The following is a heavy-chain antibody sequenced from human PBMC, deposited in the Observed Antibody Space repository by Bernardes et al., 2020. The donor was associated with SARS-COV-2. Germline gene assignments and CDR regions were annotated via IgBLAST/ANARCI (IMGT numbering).Heavy chain of an antibody. CDR3: AKVRGGAYCGADCYSLGYFDC. V-gene: IGHV3-30*18. CDR1: GFTFRSYA. Sequence: GGSLRLSCAASGFTFRSYAMHWVRQAPGKGLEWVALISYDGNNQFYADSVKGRFTVARDNSKNTLYLHMNSLRPEDTAMYYCAKVRGGAYCGADCYSLGYFDCWGQGTLVTVSS. D-gene: IGHD2-21*01. CDR2: ISYDGNNQ. J-gene: IGHJ4*02.